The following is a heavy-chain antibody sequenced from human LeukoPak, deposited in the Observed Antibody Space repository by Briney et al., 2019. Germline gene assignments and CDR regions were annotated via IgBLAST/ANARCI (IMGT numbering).Heavy chain of an antibody. CDR1: GGSISSYY. J-gene: IGHJ6*02. CDR2: IYTSGST. D-gene: IGHD3-22*01. V-gene: IGHV4-4*07. Sequence: PSETLSLTCTVSGGSISSYYWSWIRQPAGKGLEWIGRIYTSGSTNYNPSLKSRVTMSVDTSKNQFSLKLSSVTAADTAVYYCARELVVITLTHHYYYGMDVWGQGTTVTVSS. CDR3: ARELVVITLTHHYYYGMDV.